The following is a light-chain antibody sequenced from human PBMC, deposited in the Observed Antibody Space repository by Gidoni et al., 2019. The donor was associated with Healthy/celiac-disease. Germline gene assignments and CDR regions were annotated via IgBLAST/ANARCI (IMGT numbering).Light chain of an antibody. Sequence: GSPGQSITISCTGTSSDVGGYNYVSWYQQHPGKAPKLMIYEVSNRPSGVSNRFSGSKSGNTASLTISGLQAEDEADYYCSSYTSSSTPHVVFGGGTKLTVL. V-gene: IGLV2-14*01. CDR3: SSYTSSSTPHVV. J-gene: IGLJ2*01. CDR2: EVS. CDR1: SSDVGGYNY.